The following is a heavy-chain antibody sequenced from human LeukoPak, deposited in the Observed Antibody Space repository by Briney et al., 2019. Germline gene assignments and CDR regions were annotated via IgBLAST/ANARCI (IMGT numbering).Heavy chain of an antibody. D-gene: IGHD3-10*01. V-gene: IGHV3-21*01. CDR2: ISSSSTSI. Sequence: GGSLRLSCAASGFTFSDYGMNWVRQAPGKGQEWVSFISSSSTSIYYADSVKGRFTISRDNAGSSLFLRMNSLRDEDTAVYYCARSGVVAVLFPTDFDYWGQGALVTVSS. J-gene: IGHJ4*02. CDR1: GFTFSDYG. CDR3: ARSGVVAVLFPTDFDY.